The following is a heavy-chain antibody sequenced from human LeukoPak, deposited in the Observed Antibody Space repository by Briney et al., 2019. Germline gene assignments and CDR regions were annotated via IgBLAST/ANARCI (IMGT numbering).Heavy chain of an antibody. CDR1: GFTFSGYN. D-gene: IGHD4/OR15-4a*01. CDR3: AREPVLTTRGQYYYYYGMDV. V-gene: IGHV3-21*01. CDR2: VSSSTSYI. J-gene: IGHJ6*02. Sequence: GGSLRLSCAASGFTFSGYNMNWVRQAPGKGLEWVSSVSSSTSYIYYADSVKGRFTISRDNAKNSLYLQMNSLRAEDTAVYYCAREPVLTTRGQYYYYYGMDVWGQGTTVTVSS.